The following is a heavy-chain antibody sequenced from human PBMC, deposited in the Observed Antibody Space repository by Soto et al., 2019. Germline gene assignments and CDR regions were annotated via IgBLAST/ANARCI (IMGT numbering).Heavy chain of an antibody. V-gene: IGHV4-31*03. J-gene: IGHJ5*02. Sequence: NPSETLSLTCTVSGGSISSGGYYWSWIRQHPGKGLEWIGYIYYSGSTYYNPSLKSRVTISVDTSKNQFSLKLSSVTAADTAVYYCARAGTWGGLYKTTPLWFDPWGQGTLVTVSS. CDR1: GGSISSGGYY. D-gene: IGHD2-15*01. CDR3: ARAGTWGGLYKTTPLWFDP. CDR2: IYYSGST.